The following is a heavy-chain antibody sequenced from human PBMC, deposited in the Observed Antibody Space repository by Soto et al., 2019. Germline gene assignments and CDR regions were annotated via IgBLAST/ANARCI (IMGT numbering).Heavy chain of an antibody. CDR2: FDPEDGET. Sequence: ASVPVACRVYGYRLNELSLHWVRQAPGKGLEWMGGFDPEDGETIYAQKFQGRVTMTEDTSTDTAYMELSSLRSEDTAVYYCATDSRLPSTTMDVWGQGTTVTVSS. V-gene: IGHV1-24*01. D-gene: IGHD5-12*01. J-gene: IGHJ6*02. CDR3: ATDSRLPSTTMDV. CDR1: GYRLNELS.